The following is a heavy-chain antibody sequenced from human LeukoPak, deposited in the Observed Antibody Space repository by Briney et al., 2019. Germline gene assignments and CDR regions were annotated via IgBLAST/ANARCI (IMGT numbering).Heavy chain of an antibody. D-gene: IGHD2-21*02. CDR3: AREVSYCGGDCPYNWFDP. CDR1: GGTFSSYA. J-gene: IGHJ5*02. Sequence: SVKVSCKASGGTFSSYAISWVRQAPGQGLEWMGGSIPILGTANYAQKFQGRVTITADESTSTAYMELSSLRSEDTAVYYCAREVSYCGGDCPYNWFDPWGQGTLVTVSS. V-gene: IGHV1-69*01. CDR2: SIPILGTA.